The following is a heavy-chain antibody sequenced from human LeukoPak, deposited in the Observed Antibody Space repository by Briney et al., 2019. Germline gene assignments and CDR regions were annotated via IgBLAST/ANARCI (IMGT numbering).Heavy chain of an antibody. CDR3: ARDYVGGRRALDI. D-gene: IGHD4-23*01. V-gene: IGHV3-74*01. Sequence: GGSLRLSCAASAFTFSSHWMHWVRQAPGKGLEWVSRVSPDGTNTNYADSVRGRFTISRDNAKNTLYLQMNSLRAEDTAVYHCARDYVGGRRALDIWGQGTGATVSS. J-gene: IGHJ3*02. CDR1: AFTFSSHW. CDR2: VSPDGTNT.